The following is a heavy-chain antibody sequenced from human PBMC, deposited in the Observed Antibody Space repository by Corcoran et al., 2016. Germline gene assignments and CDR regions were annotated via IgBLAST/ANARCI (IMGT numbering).Heavy chain of an antibody. CDR2: ISWDGGST. V-gene: IGHV3-43*01. CDR3: AKDIGMGATTGYYYCIDV. J-gene: IGHJ6*02. CDR1: GFTFDAYT. D-gene: IGHD1-26*01. Sequence: EVQLVESGGVVVQPGGSLRLSCAAPGFTFDAYTMNWVRQAPGKGLEWVSLISWDGGSTYYADSVKGRFTISRDNSKNSLYLQMNSLRTEDTALYYCAKDIGMGATTGYYYCIDVWGQGTTVTVSS.